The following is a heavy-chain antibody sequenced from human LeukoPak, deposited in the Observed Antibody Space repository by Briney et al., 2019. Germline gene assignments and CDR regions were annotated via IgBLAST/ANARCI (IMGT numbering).Heavy chain of an antibody. CDR2: FDPEDGET. CDR1: GGTFSSYA. CDR3: ATLRFLEWLGY. J-gene: IGHJ4*02. V-gene: IGHV1-24*01. Sequence: ASVKVSCKASGGTFSSYAISWVRQAPGKGLEWMGGFDPEDGETIYAQKFQGRVTMTEGTSTDTAYMELSSLRSEDTAVYYCATLRFLEWLGYWGQGTLVTVSS. D-gene: IGHD3-3*01.